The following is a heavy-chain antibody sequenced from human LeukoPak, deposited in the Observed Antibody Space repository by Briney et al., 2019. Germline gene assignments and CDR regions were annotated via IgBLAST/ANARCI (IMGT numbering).Heavy chain of an antibody. CDR3: ARGPSHSGLDY. D-gene: IGHD5-12*01. CDR2: INPNSGGT. V-gene: IGHV1-2*02. Sequence: ASVKVSCKASGYTFTGYYMHWVRQAPGQGLEWMGWINPNSGGTNYAQKFQGRVTMTRDTSISTAYMELSSLRSEDTAAYYCARGPSHSGLDYWGQGTLVTVSS. CDR1: GYTFTGYY. J-gene: IGHJ4*02.